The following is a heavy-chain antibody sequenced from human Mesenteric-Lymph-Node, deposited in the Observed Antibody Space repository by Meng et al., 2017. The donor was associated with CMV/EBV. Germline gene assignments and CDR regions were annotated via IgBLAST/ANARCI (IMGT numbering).Heavy chain of an antibody. CDR3: ASGTGATGGFDS. J-gene: IGHJ4*02. V-gene: IGHV4-39*07. CDR2: IYYSGST. CDR1: GGSISSSSYY. D-gene: IGHD7-27*01. Sequence: SETLSLTCTVSGGSISSSSYYWGWIRQPPGKGLEWIGSIYYSGSTYYNPSLKSRVTISVDTSKNQFSLKLSSVTAADTAIYYCASGTGATGGFDSWGQGTLVTVSS.